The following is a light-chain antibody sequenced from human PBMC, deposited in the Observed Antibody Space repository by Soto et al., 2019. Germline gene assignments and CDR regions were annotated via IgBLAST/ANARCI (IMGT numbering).Light chain of an antibody. J-gene: IGKJ1*01. CDR1: QSVSDY. Sequence: ETLMTQPPATLSVSPGERATLSCRASQSVSDYLACYQQRPGQAPRLLIFGASTRATGFPARFSGSGSGTEFTLTISSLQSEDFAVYYCQQYKDWPHTFGQGTKVDIK. CDR3: QQYKDWPHT. V-gene: IGKV3-15*01. CDR2: GAS.